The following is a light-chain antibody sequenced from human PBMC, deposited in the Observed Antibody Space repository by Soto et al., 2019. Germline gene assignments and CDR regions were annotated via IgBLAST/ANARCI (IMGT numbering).Light chain of an antibody. CDR3: QQYGSSPYT. Sequence: EIVLTQSPGTLSLSPGERATLSCRADQSVSSSYLAWYQQKPGQGPRLLIYGTSSRPTGIPDRFRGSGSGTDFTLTISRLEPEDFAVYYCQQYGSSPYTFGQGTKLEIK. CDR2: GTS. V-gene: IGKV3-20*01. J-gene: IGKJ2*01. CDR1: QSVSSSY.